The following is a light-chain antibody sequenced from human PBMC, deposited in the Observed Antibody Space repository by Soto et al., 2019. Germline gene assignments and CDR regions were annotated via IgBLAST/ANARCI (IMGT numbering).Light chain of an antibody. J-gene: IGLJ1*01. Sequence: QSVLTQPASVSGSPGQSITISCTGTSSDVGGYNYVSWYQHHPGKATKLMIYDVSNRPSGVSNRISGSKSGNTASLTISGLQPEDEADYYCSSYTTSNTRQIVFGTGTKVTVL. CDR2: DVS. V-gene: IGLV2-14*03. CDR3: SSYTTSNTRQIV. CDR1: SSDVGGYNY.